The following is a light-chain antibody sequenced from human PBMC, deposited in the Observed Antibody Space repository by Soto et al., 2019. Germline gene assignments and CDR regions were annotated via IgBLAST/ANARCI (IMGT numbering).Light chain of an antibody. CDR1: QGINIF. CDR3: QQRNSYPRT. V-gene: IGKV1-9*01. J-gene: IGKJ2*01. Sequence: DIQLTQSPSFLSASVGDRVTITCRASQGINIFLAWFQQKPGKAPNLLISAASTLQSGVPSRFSGSGSETEFTLTLSSLQPEDSATDYCQQRNSYPRTFGQGTKVEIK. CDR2: AAS.